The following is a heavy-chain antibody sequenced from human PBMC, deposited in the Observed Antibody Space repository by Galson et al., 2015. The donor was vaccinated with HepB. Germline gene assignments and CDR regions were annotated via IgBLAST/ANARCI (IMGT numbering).Heavy chain of an antibody. J-gene: IGHJ4*02. CDR3: AKGRVLRFLEWSFDS. Sequence: SLRLSCAASGFTFSSYAMTWVRQTPGKGLEWVSTIHSSGGHTYYADSVKGRFTISRDNIQSTLYLQMDSLRAEDTAVFYCAKGRVLRFLEWSFDSWGQGTVVTVSS. V-gene: IGHV3-23*01. CDR2: IHSSGGHT. D-gene: IGHD3-3*01. CDR1: GFTFSSYA.